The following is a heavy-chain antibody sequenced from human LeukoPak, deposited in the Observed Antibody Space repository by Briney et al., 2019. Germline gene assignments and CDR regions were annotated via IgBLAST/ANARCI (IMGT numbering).Heavy chain of an antibody. D-gene: IGHD3-3*01. CDR1: GFTFSSYA. V-gene: IGHV3-23*01. J-gene: IGHJ6*02. Sequence: PGGSLRLSCAASGFTFSSYAMSWVRQAPGKGLEWVSAISGSGGSTYYADSVKGRFTIPRDNSKNTLYLQMNSLRAEDTAVYYCAKGDTIFGVVIPPYSYYGMDVWGQGTTVTVSS. CDR3: AKGDTIFGVVIPPYSYYGMDV. CDR2: ISGSGGST.